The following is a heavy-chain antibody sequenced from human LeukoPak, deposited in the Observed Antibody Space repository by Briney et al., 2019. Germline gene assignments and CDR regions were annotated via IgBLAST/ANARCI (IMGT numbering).Heavy chain of an antibody. J-gene: IGHJ4*02. D-gene: IGHD3-9*01. CDR1: GGTFSSYA. Sequence: ATVKVSCKASGGTFSSYAISWVRQAPGQGLEWMGGIIPIFGTANYAQKFQGRVTITADESTSTAYMELSSLRSEDTAVYYCARGYYDILTGYDYWGQGTLVTVSS. CDR3: ARGYYDILTGYDY. V-gene: IGHV1-69*13. CDR2: IIPIFGTA.